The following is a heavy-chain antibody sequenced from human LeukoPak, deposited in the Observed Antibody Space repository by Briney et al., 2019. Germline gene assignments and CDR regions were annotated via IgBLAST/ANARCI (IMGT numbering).Heavy chain of an antibody. CDR1: GGTFSSYA. V-gene: IGHV1-69*05. Sequence: SVKVSCKASGGTFSSYAISWVRQAPGQGLEWMGGIIPIFGTANYAQKFQGRVTITTDESTSTAYMELSSLRSEDTAVYYCARELGGRPGIAAARYYFDYWGQGTLVTVSS. CDR2: IIPIFGTA. D-gene: IGHD6-13*01. CDR3: ARELGGRPGIAAARYYFDY. J-gene: IGHJ4*02.